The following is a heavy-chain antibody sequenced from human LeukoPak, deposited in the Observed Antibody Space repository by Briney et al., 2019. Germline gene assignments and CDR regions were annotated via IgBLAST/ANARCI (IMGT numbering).Heavy chain of an antibody. CDR3: ARDLKRSRARWENLGFDP. Sequence: ASVKVSCKASGYTFTSYGITWVRQAPGQGLEWMGWISVYNSNTNYAQKLQGRVTMTTDTSTSTAYMELRSLRSDDTAVYYCARDLKRSRARWENLGFDPWGQGTLVTVSS. D-gene: IGHD1-26*01. CDR2: ISVYNSNT. J-gene: IGHJ5*02. V-gene: IGHV1-18*01. CDR1: GYTFTSYG.